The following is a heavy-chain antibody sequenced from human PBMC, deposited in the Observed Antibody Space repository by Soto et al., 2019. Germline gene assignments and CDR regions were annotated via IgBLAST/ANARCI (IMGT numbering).Heavy chain of an antibody. CDR2: IKMDASEK. CDR3: ARDSGYGSGAFLNHYLDY. V-gene: IGHV3-7*01. J-gene: IGHJ4*01. CDR1: GFTFGSYW. D-gene: IGHD3-10*01. Sequence: RGGSLRLSCAASGFTFGSYWMSLVRQAPGKGLEWLAAIKMDASEKKYVDSVKGRFTMSGDNAENSLYLQMDSLRAEATAGYYCARDSGYGSGAFLNHYLDYRGHGTLVTVSS.